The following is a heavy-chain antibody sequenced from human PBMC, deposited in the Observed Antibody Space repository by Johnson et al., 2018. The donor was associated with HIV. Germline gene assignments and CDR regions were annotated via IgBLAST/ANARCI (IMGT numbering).Heavy chain of an antibody. D-gene: IGHD6-13*01. Sequence: AQLVESGGGLVQPGGSLRLSCAAYGFTFSSYWMHWVRQAPGKGLVWVSRINSDGSSTSYADSVKGRFTISRDNAKNTLYLQMNSLRAEDTAVYYCATKRVAAADPDDAFDIWGQGTMVTVSS. J-gene: IGHJ3*02. CDR3: ATKRVAAADPDDAFDI. CDR2: INSDGSST. V-gene: IGHV3-74*02. CDR1: GFTFSSYW.